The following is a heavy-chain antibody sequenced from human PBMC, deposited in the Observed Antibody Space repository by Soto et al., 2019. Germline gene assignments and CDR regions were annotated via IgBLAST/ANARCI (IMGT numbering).Heavy chain of an antibody. CDR2: VHHNDGA. V-gene: IGHV4-31*01. CDR3: ARYQGGELDY. J-gene: IGHJ4*02. D-gene: IGHD2-15*01. Sequence: PSETLSLPCSVSGGYVSTGGYYWTWIRQRPGAGLDHHHPGKGLEWIGYVHHNDGAYYNPSLESPTTISVDTSKNEFSLGLTSVTGADTAVYFCARYQGGELDYWGQGRLVTVSS. CDR1: GGYVSTGGYY.